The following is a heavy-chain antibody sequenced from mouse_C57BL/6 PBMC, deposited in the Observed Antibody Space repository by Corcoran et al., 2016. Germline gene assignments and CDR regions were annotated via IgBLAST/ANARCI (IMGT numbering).Heavy chain of an antibody. V-gene: IGHV1-26*01. CDR3: ARSSYGSRRVFDY. CDR1: GYTFTDYY. Sequence: EVQLQQSGPELVKPGASVKISCKASGYTFTDYYMNWVKQSHGKSLEWIGDINPNNGGTSYNQKFKGKATLTVDTSSSTAYMELRSLTSEDSAVDYCARSSYGSRRVFDYGGQGTTLTVSS. D-gene: IGHD1-1*01. J-gene: IGHJ2*01. CDR2: INPNNGGT.